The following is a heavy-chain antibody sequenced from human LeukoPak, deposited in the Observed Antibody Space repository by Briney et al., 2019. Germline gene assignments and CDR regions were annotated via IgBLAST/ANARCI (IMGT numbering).Heavy chain of an antibody. CDR2: IRYDGSNE. CDR3: AKDRRIAAAGSVWFDP. V-gene: IGHV3-30*02. J-gene: IGHJ5*02. Sequence: GGSLRLSCAASGFTFSNYGMHWVRQAPGKGLEWVAFIRYDGSNEYYADSVKGRFTISRDNSKNTLYLQMNSLRAEDTAVYYCAKDRRIAAAGSVWFDPWGQGTLVTVSS. CDR1: GFTFSNYG. D-gene: IGHD6-13*01.